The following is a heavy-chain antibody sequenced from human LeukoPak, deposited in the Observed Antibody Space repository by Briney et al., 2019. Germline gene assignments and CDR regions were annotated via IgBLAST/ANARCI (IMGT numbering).Heavy chain of an antibody. CDR3: ARDGGTDWYDP. CDR1: GFTISGYW. CDR2: IIQDGSEK. J-gene: IGHJ5*02. Sequence: GGSLRLSCAASGFTISGYWMTWVRQAPGKGLEWVANIIQDGSEKTYVDSVKGRFTTSRDNAKNAIYLQMNSLRVEDTAIYYCARDGGTDWYDPWGQGTLVSVSS. D-gene: IGHD3-16*01. V-gene: IGHV3-7*01.